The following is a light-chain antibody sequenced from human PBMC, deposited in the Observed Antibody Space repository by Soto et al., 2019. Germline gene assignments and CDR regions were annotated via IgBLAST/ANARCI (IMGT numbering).Light chain of an antibody. J-gene: IGKJ1*01. CDR1: QSVSSN. Sequence: EIVLIQSPATLSLSPGERATLSCRASQSVSSNLAWYQQKPGQAPRLIIYGASTRATGIPARFSGSGSGTEFTLTISSLQSEDVAVYYCQQYNNWPETFGQGTKVDIK. V-gene: IGKV3-15*01. CDR2: GAS. CDR3: QQYNNWPET.